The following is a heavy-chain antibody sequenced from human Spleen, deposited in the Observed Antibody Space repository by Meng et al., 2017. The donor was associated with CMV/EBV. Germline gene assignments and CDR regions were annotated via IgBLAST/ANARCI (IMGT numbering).Heavy chain of an antibody. CDR1: GYTFTSYG. CDR3: ATASSTSPRIVLMAMDV. CDR2: ISAYSGNT. V-gene: IGHV1-18*01. J-gene: IGHJ6*02. Sequence: ASVKVSCKASGYTFTSYGIRWVRQAPGQGLEWMGWISAYSGNTHYAQKVQGRVTMTTDTSTSTAYMELRSLRSDDTAVYYCATASSTSPRIVLMAMDVWGQGTTVTVSS. D-gene: IGHD2-8*01.